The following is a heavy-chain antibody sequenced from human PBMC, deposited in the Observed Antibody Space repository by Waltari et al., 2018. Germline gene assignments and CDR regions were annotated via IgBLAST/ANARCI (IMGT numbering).Heavy chain of an antibody. CDR2: ISWNSGSI. D-gene: IGHD3-10*01. CDR1: GFTFDDYA. V-gene: IGHV3-9*01. CDR3: AKDNGSWSRYWEVDY. Sequence: EVQLVESGGGLVQPGRSLRLSCAASGFTFDDYAMHWVRQAPGKGLEWVSGISWNSGSIGYADSVKGRFTISRDNAKNSLYLQMNSLRAEDTALYYCAKDNGSWSRYWEVDYWGQGTLVTVSS. J-gene: IGHJ4*02.